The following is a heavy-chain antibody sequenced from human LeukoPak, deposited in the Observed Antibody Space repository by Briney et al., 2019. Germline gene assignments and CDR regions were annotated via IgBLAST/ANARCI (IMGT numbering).Heavy chain of an antibody. V-gene: IGHV4-39*07. J-gene: IGHJ6*03. Sequence: PSETLSLTCTVSGGSINSCRYYWGWIRQPPGKGLEWIGSMCYTGSTYYNPSLKSRVTISIDTSKSQFSLKLSPVTAADTAVYYCARVNYYDSSGAYYYMDVWGRGTTVTVS. CDR2: MCYTGST. D-gene: IGHD3-22*01. CDR3: ARVNYYDSSGAYYYMDV. CDR1: GGSINSCRYY.